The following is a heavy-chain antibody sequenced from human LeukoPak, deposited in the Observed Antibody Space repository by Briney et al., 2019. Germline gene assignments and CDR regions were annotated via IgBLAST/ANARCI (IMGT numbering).Heavy chain of an antibody. CDR1: GYTFTSYR. V-gene: IGHV1-18*01. D-gene: IGHD6-19*01. CDR3: ARDYGIAVAGFFSVGGFRMDV. CDR2: ISAYNGNT. Sequence: SVKVSCKASGYTFTSYRISWVRQAPGQGLEWMGWISAYNGNTNYAQKLQGRVTMTTDTSTSTAYMELRSLRSDDTAVYYCARDYGIAVAGFFSVGGFRMDVWGQGTTVTVSS. J-gene: IGHJ6*02.